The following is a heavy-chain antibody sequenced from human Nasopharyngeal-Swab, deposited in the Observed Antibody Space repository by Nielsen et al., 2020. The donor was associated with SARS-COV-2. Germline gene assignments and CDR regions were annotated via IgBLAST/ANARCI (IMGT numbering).Heavy chain of an antibody. D-gene: IGHD4-23*01. CDR2: ISGSGGST. V-gene: IGHV3-23*01. Sequence: GGSLRLSCTASGFTFSSYAMSWVRQSPGKGLKWVSEISGSGGSTYYAESVKGRFTISRDNSKNTLYLQMSSLRAEDTAIYYCAKDLGVESPLWFDYWGQETLLTVSS. CDR3: AKDLGVESPLWFDY. J-gene: IGHJ4*02. CDR1: GFTFSSYA.